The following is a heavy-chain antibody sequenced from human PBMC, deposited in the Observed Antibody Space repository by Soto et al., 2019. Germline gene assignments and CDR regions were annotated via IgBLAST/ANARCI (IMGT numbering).Heavy chain of an antibody. CDR2: ISGSGGST. CDR1: GFTFSSYA. Sequence: GESLKISCAASGFTFSSYAMSWVRQAPGKGLEWVSAISGSGGSTYYADSVKGRFTISRDNSKNTLYLQMNSLRAEDTAVYYCAKEFTIWGSYTDHFDYWGQGTLVTVSS. D-gene: IGHD3-16*01. V-gene: IGHV3-23*01. CDR3: AKEFTIWGSYTDHFDY. J-gene: IGHJ4*02.